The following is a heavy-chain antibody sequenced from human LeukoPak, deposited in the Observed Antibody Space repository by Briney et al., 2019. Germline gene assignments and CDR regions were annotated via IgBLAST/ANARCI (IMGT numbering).Heavy chain of an antibody. Sequence: TSQTLSLTCTVSGGSINSSSYYWDWIRQPPGKGLEWIGSIYYSGSTYYNPSLKSRVTISVDTSKNQFSLKPSSVTAADTAVFYCARRYCSGGTCYSERGAFDIWGQGTMVTVSS. V-gene: IGHV4-39*07. D-gene: IGHD2-15*01. CDR1: GGSINSSSYY. J-gene: IGHJ3*02. CDR2: IYYSGST. CDR3: ARRYCSGGTCYSERGAFDI.